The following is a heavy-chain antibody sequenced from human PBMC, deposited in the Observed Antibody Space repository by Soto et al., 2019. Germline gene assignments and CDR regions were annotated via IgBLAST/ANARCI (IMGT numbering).Heavy chain of an antibody. D-gene: IGHD3-22*01. Sequence: WGSLRLSCAASGFTYDDYTMHWVRQAPGQGLEWVSLMSWDGCSTYCADSVKGRFTISRDNSKNSLYLQMNSLRADDTALYDCAKDRPYYYGSRGLDYWGRGSLVAVSS. J-gene: IGHJ4*02. CDR1: GFTYDDYT. CDR2: MSWDGCST. CDR3: AKDRPYYYGSRGLDY. V-gene: IGHV3-43*01.